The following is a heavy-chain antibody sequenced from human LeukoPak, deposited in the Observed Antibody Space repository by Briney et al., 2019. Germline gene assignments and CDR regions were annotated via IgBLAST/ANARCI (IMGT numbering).Heavy chain of an antibody. CDR2: IRSKAYGGTT. CDR3: ARDTSRYCSSTSCYNYYGMDV. D-gene: IGHD2-2*02. J-gene: IGHJ6*04. CDR1: GFTFGDYA. Sequence: PGGSLRLSCTASGFTFGDYAMSWVRQAPGKGLEWVGFIRSKAYGGTTEYAASVKGRFTISRDNSKNTLYLQMNSLRAEDTAVYYCARDTSRYCSSTSCYNYYGMDVWGKGTTVTVSS. V-gene: IGHV3-49*04.